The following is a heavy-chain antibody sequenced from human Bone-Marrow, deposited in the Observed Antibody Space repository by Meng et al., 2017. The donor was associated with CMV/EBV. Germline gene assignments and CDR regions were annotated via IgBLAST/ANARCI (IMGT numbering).Heavy chain of an antibody. CDR1: GGSISSGDYY. J-gene: IGHJ4*02. CDR3: ARTRKRFLEWLLDR. D-gene: IGHD3-3*01. CDR2: IYYSGST. V-gene: IGHV4-30-4*08. Sequence: SETLSLTCTVSGGSISSGDYYWSWIRQPPGKGLEWIGYIYYSGSTYYNPSLKSRVTISVDTSKNQFSLKLSSVTAADTAVYYCARTRKRFLEWLLDRWGQGTLVTVSS.